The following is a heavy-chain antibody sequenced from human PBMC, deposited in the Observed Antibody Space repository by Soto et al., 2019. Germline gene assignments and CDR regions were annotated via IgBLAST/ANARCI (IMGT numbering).Heavy chain of an antibody. Sequence: QVQLVQSGAEVKKPGSSVKVSCKASGGTFSSYAISWVRQAPGQGLEWMGGIIPIFGTANYAQKFQGRVTITADESTSTAYMELSSLRSEDTAVYYCARGGKGFGDILGYGMDVWGQGTTVTVSS. CDR2: IIPIFGTA. CDR1: GGTFSSYA. V-gene: IGHV1-69*12. D-gene: IGHD3-10*01. J-gene: IGHJ6*02. CDR3: ARGGKGFGDILGYGMDV.